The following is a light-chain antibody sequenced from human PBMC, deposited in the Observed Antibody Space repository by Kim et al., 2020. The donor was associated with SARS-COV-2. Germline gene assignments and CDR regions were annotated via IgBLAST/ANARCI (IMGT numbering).Light chain of an antibody. V-gene: IGKV3-20*01. J-gene: IGKJ4*01. CDR1: QSVSSNS. CDR2: AAS. CDR3: QQSGSSPLT. Sequence: LSPGERATLSCRASQSVSSNSLAWYQQKPGQAPRLLIYAASKRASGISDRFGGSGSGTDFTLTISRLDPEDFAMYYCQQSGSSPLTLGGGTRVEIK.